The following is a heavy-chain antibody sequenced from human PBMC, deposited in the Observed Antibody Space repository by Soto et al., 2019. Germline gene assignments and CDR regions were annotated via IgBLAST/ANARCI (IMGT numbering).Heavy chain of an antibody. Sequence: QLQLQESGPGLVKPSETLSLTCTVSGDSISITSYYWGWVRQPPGKGLEWIGSLHYSGSTHYNPSLQSRVTISGDSSKKQFSLKLRSVTAADTAVSYCASTKDETLYFDYWGQGTLVTVSS. D-gene: IGHD2-15*01. CDR2: LHYSGST. CDR1: GDSISITSYY. V-gene: IGHV4-39*01. J-gene: IGHJ4*02. CDR3: ASTKDETLYFDY.